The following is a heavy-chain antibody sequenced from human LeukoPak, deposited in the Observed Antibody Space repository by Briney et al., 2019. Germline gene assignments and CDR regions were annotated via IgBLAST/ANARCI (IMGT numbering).Heavy chain of an antibody. D-gene: IGHD4-17*01. CDR3: ARDPTTVTKGFDV. CDR1: GGSISSHY. Sequence: SETLSLTCTVSGGSISSHYWSWIRQPPGKGLEWIGYIYYSGSTNYNPSLKSRVTISVDTSKNQFSLKLSSVTAADTAVYYCARDPTTVTKGFDVWGQGTMVTVSS. V-gene: IGHV4-59*11. J-gene: IGHJ3*01. CDR2: IYYSGST.